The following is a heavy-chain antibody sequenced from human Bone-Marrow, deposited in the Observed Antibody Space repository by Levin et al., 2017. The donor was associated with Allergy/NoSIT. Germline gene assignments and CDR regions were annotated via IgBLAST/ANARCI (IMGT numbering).Heavy chain of an antibody. D-gene: IGHD6-13*01. Sequence: SVKVSCKAFGGTLSRNALSWVRQAPGQGLEWMGGIIPMFRTPTYAQQFQGRVTITADESTSTAYMELRGLRSQDTAVYYCARDGSRKGSWPEDAFKFWGKGTMVTVSS. CDR2: IIPMFRTP. V-gene: IGHV1-69*13. CDR3: ARDGSRKGSWPEDAFKF. J-gene: IGHJ3*01. CDR1: GGTLSRNA.